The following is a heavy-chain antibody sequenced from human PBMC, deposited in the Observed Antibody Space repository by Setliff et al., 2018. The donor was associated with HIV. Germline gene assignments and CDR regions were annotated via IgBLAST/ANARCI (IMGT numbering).Heavy chain of an antibody. CDR1: SDSISSGSYY. D-gene: IGHD4-17*01. J-gene: IGHJ6*03. CDR3: ARGNSRRLRVHYYYYYMDV. V-gene: IGHV4-61*09. CDR2: IHTSGST. Sequence: SETLSLTCSVSSDSISSGSYYWSWIRLPAGKGLEWIGQIHTSGSTNYNPSLKSRLTISIDTSKNQFSLKLNSVTATDTVVYYCARGNSRRLRVHYYYYYMDVWGKGTTVTVSS.